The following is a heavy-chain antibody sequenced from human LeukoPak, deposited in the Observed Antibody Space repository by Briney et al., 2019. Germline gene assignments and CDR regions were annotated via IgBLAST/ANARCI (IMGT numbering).Heavy chain of an antibody. Sequence: SETLSLTCTVSGGSVSSGSYYWSWIRQPPGKGLEWIGYIYYSGSTNYNPSLKSRVTISVDTSKNQFSLKLSSVTAADTAVYYCARATYSGKKADYWGQGTLVTVSS. J-gene: IGHJ4*02. D-gene: IGHD3-10*01. CDR3: ARATYSGKKADY. V-gene: IGHV4-61*01. CDR1: GGSVSSGSYY. CDR2: IYYSGST.